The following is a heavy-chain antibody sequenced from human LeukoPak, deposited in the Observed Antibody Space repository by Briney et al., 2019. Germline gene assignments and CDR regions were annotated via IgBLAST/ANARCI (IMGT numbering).Heavy chain of an antibody. CDR1: GGSISRYY. J-gene: IGHJ3*02. D-gene: IGHD6-25*01. CDR2: IYDSGST. V-gene: IGHV4-59*01. CDR3: ARDSGSAFQI. Sequence: SETLSLTCTVSGGSISRYYWSWIRQPPGKGLEWIGYIYDSGSTNYSPSLKSRVTISVDTSKNQFSLRLNSVTPADTAVYYCARDSGSAFQIWGQGTMVTVSS.